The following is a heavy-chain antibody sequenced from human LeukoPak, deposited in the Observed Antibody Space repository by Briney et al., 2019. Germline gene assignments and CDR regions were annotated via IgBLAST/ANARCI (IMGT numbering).Heavy chain of an antibody. CDR3: ARDPGGGLRWLY. CDR1: GYTFTSYG. V-gene: IGHV1-2*02. D-gene: IGHD4-23*01. J-gene: IGHJ4*02. Sequence: ASVKVSCKASGYTFTSYGISWVRQAPGQGLEWMGWINPNSGGTNYAQKFQGRVTMTRDTSISTAYMELSRLRSDDTAVYYCARDPGGGLRWLYWGQGTLVTVSS. CDR2: INPNSGGT.